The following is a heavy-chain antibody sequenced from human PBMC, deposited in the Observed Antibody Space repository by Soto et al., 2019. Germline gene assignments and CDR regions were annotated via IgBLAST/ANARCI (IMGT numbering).Heavy chain of an antibody. D-gene: IGHD4-17*01. V-gene: IGHV5-51*04. CDR2: IYPGDSDT. CDR1: GYTFTNYW. Sequence: GESLKISCKGSGYTFTNYWIGWVRQMPGKGLEWMGIIYPGDSDTRYSPSFQGHVTLSVDKPISTAYLQWSSLKASDTAMYFCARVYGGNSVYYSDYWGQGTLVTVSS. CDR3: ARVYGGNSVYYSDY. J-gene: IGHJ4*02.